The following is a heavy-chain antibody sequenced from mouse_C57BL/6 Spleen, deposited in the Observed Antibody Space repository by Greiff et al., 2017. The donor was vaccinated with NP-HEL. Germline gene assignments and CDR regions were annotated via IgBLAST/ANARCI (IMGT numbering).Heavy chain of an antibody. CDR2: ISDGGSYT. J-gene: IGHJ2*01. D-gene: IGHD1-1*01. V-gene: IGHV5-4*03. CDR3: ARANGYYYGSSYRFYFDY. CDR1: GFTFSSYA. Sequence: EVKLMESGGGLVKPGGSLKLSCAASGFTFSSYAMSWVRQTPEKRLEWVATISDGGSYTYYPDNVKGRFTISRDNAKNNLYLQMSHLKSEDTAMYYCARANGYYYGSSYRFYFDYWGQGTTLTVSS.